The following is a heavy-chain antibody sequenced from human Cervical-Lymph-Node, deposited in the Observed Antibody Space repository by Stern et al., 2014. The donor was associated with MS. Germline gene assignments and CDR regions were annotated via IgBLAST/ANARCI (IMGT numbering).Heavy chain of an antibody. V-gene: IGHV1-46*01. CDR2: IHPSGGST. J-gene: IGHJ3*02. Sequence: MQLVESGAEVKKPGASVKVSCKASGYTFTSYYMHWVRQAPGQGLEWMGIIHPSGGSTSYAQKFQGRVTMTRDTSTSTVYMELSSLRSEDTAVYYCARGMATINDAFDIWGQGTMVTVSP. CDR1: GYTFTSYY. D-gene: IGHD5-24*01. CDR3: ARGMATINDAFDI.